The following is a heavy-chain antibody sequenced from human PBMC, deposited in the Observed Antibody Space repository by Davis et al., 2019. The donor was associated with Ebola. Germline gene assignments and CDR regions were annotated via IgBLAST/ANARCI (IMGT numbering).Heavy chain of an antibody. J-gene: IGHJ6*02. V-gene: IGHV3-23*01. CDR3: AKGIVVVVAANYYGMDV. CDR1: AFTFDNYA. D-gene: IGHD2-15*01. CDR2: IGGSGLNV. Sequence: GGSLRLSCAASAFTFDNYAMTWVRQAPGKGLEWVASIGGSGLNVFYTKSVKGRFTISRDNSKNTLYLQMNSLTAEDTAVYYCAKGIVVVVAANYYGMDVWGQGTTVTVSS.